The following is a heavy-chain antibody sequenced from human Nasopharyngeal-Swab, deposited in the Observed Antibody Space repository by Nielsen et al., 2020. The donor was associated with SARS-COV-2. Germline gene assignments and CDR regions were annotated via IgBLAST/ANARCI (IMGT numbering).Heavy chain of an antibody. CDR2: IRSKANSYAT. CDR3: RRGTDY. D-gene: IGHD1-1*01. Sequence: VRQAPGKGLEWVGRIRSKANSYATAYAASVKGRFTISRDDSKNTAYLQMNSLKTEDTAVYYCRRGTDYWGQGTLVTSPQ. J-gene: IGHJ4*02. V-gene: IGHV3-73*01.